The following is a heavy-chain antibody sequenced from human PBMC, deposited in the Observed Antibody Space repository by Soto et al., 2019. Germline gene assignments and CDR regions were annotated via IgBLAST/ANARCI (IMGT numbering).Heavy chain of an antibody. V-gene: IGHV1-8*01. CDR3: ASSADGSTSNYYYGYMDV. J-gene: IGHJ6*03. CDR1: GYAFTSYD. Sequence: QVQLVQSGAEVKKPGASVKVSCKASGYAFTSYDINWVRQATGQGPEWMGWMNSKTGNTGYAEKFQGRGTMTRNSSISTAYMKLSGLRSDDTAVYYWASSADGSTSNYYYGYMDVWGKGTPVTVSS. CDR2: MNSKTGNT. D-gene: IGHD2-2*01.